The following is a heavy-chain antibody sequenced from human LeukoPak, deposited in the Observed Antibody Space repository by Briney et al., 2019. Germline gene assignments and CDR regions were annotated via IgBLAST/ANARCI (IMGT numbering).Heavy chain of an antibody. CDR2: INPNSGGT. V-gene: IGHV1-2*02. CDR3: ARQLEGVPAALFDY. J-gene: IGHJ4*02. D-gene: IGHD2-2*01. CDR1: GYTFTGYY. Sequence: ASVKVSXKASGYTFTGYYMHWVRQAPGQGLEWMGWINPNSGGTNYAQKFQGRVTMTRDTSISTAYMELSRLRSDDTAVYYCARQLEGVPAALFDYWGQGTLVTVSS.